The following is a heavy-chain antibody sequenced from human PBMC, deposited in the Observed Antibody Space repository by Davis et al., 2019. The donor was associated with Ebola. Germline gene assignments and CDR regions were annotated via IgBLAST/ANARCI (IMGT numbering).Heavy chain of an antibody. J-gene: IGHJ6*02. D-gene: IGHD2-2*01. CDR3: ARQLPYYSYGMDV. Sequence: GGSLRLSCSASGFTFSSYGMHWVRQTPGKHLEYVSSISSTGSTTYYADSVKGRFTISRDNSKNTLYLQMSSLRAEDTAVYFCARQLPYYSYGMDVWGQGTTVTVSS. CDR1: GFTFSSYG. V-gene: IGHV3-64D*08. CDR2: ISSTGSTT.